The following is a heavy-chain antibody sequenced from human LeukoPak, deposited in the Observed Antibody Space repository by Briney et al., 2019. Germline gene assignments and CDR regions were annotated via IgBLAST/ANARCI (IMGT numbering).Heavy chain of an antibody. V-gene: IGHV4-59*12. D-gene: IGHD4-17*01. J-gene: IGHJ4*02. CDR1: GGSISSYY. Sequence: SEPLSLTCSVSGGSISSYYWSWLRQPPGKGLEWIGYIYFIGCTHYNPSLNRRVTIQVDTSKNEFSLKLTSVSASGTAVYVCARGPDYGGNWVDYWGQGTLVTVSS. CDR2: IYFIGCT. CDR3: ARGPDYGGNWVDY.